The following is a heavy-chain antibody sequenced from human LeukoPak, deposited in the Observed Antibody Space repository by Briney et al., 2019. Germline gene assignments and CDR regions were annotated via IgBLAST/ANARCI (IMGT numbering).Heavy chain of an antibody. V-gene: IGHV3-30*18. CDR2: ISYDGSNK. D-gene: IGHD6-25*01. CDR1: GFTFNSYG. J-gene: IGHJ4*02. CDR3: AKVKPGIAAADDYFDY. Sequence: GGSLRLSCAASGFTFNSYGMHWVRQAPGKGLEWVAVISYDGSNKYYADSVKGRFTISRDNSKNTLYLQMNSLRAEDTAVYYCAKVKPGIAAADDYFDYWGQGTLVTVSS.